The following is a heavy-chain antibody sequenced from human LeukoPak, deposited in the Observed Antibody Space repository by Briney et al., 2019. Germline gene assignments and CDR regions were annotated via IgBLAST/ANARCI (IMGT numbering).Heavy chain of an antibody. J-gene: IGHJ5*02. D-gene: IGHD2-2*01. Sequence: GGSLRLSCAASGFTFSSYSMNWVRQAPGKGLEWVSYISSSSSTIYYADSVKGRFTISRDNAKNSLYLQMNSLRAEDTAVYYCARDGYQLLSWFDPWGQGTLVTVSS. CDR1: GFTFSSYS. CDR3: ARDGYQLLSWFDP. CDR2: ISSSSSTI. V-gene: IGHV3-48*01.